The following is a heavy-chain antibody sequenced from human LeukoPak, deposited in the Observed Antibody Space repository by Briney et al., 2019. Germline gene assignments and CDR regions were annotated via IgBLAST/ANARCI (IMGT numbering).Heavy chain of an antibody. V-gene: IGHV3-43D*04. CDR1: GFTFDDYA. CDR2: TSWDGGST. D-gene: IGHD6-13*01. CDR3: AKALYSSSYYYSSGMDV. Sequence: GGSLRLSCAASGFTFDDYAMHWVRQAPGKGMEWVSLTSWDGGSTYYADSVKGRFTISRDNSKNSLYLQMNSLRAEDTALYYCAKALYSSSYYYSSGMDVWGKGTTVTVSS. J-gene: IGHJ6*04.